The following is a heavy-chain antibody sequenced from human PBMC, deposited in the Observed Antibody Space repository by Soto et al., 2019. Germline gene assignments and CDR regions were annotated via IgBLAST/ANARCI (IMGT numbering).Heavy chain of an antibody. D-gene: IGHD6-13*01. CDR1: GFIFNSYS. V-gene: IGHV3-48*01. CDR3: ARAYSSSSGKDAFDI. J-gene: IGHJ3*02. CDR2: ISSSSSTI. Sequence: GGSLRLSCEASGFIFNSYSMNWVRQAPGKGLEWVSYISSSSSTIYYADSVKGRFTISRDNAKNSLYLQMNSLRAEDTAVYYCARAYSSSSGKDAFDIWGQGTMVTVSS.